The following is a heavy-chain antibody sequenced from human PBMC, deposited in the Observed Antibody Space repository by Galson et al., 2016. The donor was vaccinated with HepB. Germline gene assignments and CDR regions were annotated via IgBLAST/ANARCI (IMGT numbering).Heavy chain of an antibody. V-gene: IGHV1-3*01. CDR1: GYTFTNYA. J-gene: IGHJ5*02. D-gene: IGHD6-13*01. CDR3: ARERSSWYRGWFDP. Sequence: SVKVSCKASGYTFTNYAMHWVRQAPGQGLEWMGWIDAANGHTKSSQKFQGRVTITRDTSASTAYMELSSLRFEDTAVYYCARERSSWYRGWFDPWGQGTLVSVSS. CDR2: IDAANGHT.